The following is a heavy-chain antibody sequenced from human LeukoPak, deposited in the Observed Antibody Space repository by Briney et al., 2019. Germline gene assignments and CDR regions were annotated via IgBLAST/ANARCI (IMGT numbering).Heavy chain of an antibody. J-gene: IGHJ4*02. CDR2: IYYSGST. Sequence: PSETLSLTCTVSGGSISSSSYYWGWIRQPPGKGLEWIGSIYYSGSTYYNPSLKSRVTISVDTSKNQFSLKLSSVTAADTAVYYCAGQVWSQVDYWGQGTLVTVSS. CDR3: AGQVWSQVDY. V-gene: IGHV4-39*01. CDR1: GGSISSSSYY. D-gene: IGHD2-21*01.